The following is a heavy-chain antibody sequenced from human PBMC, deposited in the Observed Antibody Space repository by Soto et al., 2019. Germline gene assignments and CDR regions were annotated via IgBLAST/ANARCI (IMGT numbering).Heavy chain of an antibody. J-gene: IGHJ4*02. Sequence: SETLSLTCTVSGGSFKSGSYSWSWIRQPPWKGLEWIGYVYHTGRTSYNPSLKSRVSISIDTSKNQFSLNLDSVTAADTDVYFCARDFAYFDSWGQGTLVTVSS. CDR2: VYHTGRT. CDR3: ARDFAYFDS. CDR1: GGSFKSGSYS. V-gene: IGHV4-61*01. D-gene: IGHD3-3*01.